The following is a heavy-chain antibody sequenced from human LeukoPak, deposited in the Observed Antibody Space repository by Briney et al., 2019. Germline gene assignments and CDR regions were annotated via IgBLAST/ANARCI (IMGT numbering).Heavy chain of an antibody. J-gene: IGHJ6*03. V-gene: IGHV3-30*02. D-gene: IGHD2-15*01. CDR1: GFTFSNYG. Sequence: GGSLRLSCAASGFTFSNYGMHWVRQAPGKGLEWVAFIRYDGSKKFYADSVKGRFTISRDNSKNTLSLQINSLRAEDTAVYYCARVGRSFTPTYYYYYYMDVWGKGTTVT. CDR3: ARVGRSFTPTYYYYYYMDV. CDR2: IRYDGSKK.